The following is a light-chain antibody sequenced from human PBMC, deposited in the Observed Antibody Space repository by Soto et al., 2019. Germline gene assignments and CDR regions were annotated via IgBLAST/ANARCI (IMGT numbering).Light chain of an antibody. CDR1: QSVSSSY. Sequence: EIVLTQSPGTLSLSPGERATLSCRASQSVSSSYLAWYQQTPGQAPRLLIYGASSRATGIPDRFSGSGSGTDFTLTISRLEPEDGAVYYCQQYGSSPPDTFGQGTKLEIK. J-gene: IGKJ2*01. CDR2: GAS. CDR3: QQYGSSPPDT. V-gene: IGKV3-20*01.